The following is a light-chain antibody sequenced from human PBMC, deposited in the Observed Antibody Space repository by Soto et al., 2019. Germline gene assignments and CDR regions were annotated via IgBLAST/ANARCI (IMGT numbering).Light chain of an antibody. V-gene: IGLV2-14*01. CDR1: SSDIGGYNY. CDR3: CSHTSSVTWV. Sequence: QSALTQPASVSGSPGQSLTISCTGTSSDIGGYNYVSWYQQHPGKAPKLIIFEVSNRPSGVSDRFSASKSGNTASLTISGLQAEDEADYYCCSHTSSVTWVFGGGTKLTVL. CDR2: EVS. J-gene: IGLJ3*02.